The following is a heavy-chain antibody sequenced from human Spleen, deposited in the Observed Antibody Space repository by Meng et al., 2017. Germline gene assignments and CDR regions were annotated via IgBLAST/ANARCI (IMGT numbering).Heavy chain of an antibody. CDR2: FDTEDGET. CDR1: GYTLTELS. V-gene: IGHV1-24*01. J-gene: IGHJ4*02. CDR3: ATGKEGDY. Sequence: ASVKVSCKVSGYTLTELSIHWVRQAPGKGLEWMGGFDTEDGETIYAQKFQGRVTITEDTSTDTAYMGLISLRSEDTAVYYCATGKEGDYWGQGTLVTVSS.